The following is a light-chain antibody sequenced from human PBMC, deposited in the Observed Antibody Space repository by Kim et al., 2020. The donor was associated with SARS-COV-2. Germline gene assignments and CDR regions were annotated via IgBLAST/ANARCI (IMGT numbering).Light chain of an antibody. CDR2: STN. Sequence: GGTLPLTGGLSSGSVSTSYYPSWYQQTPGQAPRTLIYSTNTRSSGVPDRFSGSIRGNKAALTITGAQADDESDYYCVLYMGSGIWVFGGGTQLTVL. CDR3: VLYMGSGIWV. CDR1: SGSVSTSYY. V-gene: IGLV8-61*01. J-gene: IGLJ3*02.